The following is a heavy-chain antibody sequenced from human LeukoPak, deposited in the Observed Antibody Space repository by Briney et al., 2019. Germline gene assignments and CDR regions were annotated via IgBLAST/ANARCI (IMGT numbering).Heavy chain of an antibody. Sequence: TASETLSLTCTVSGGSISSSSYYWGWIRQPPGKGLEWIGYIYYGGSTNYNPSLKSRVTISVDTSKNQFSLKLSSVTAADTAVYYCTRVRGYSGYDYAYYFDYWGQGTLVTVSS. D-gene: IGHD5-12*01. V-gene: IGHV4-61*05. J-gene: IGHJ4*02. CDR2: IYYGGST. CDR1: GGSISSSSYY. CDR3: TRVRGYSGYDYAYYFDY.